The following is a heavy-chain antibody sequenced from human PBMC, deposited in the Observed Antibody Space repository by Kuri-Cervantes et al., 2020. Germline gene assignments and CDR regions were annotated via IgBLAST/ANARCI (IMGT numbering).Heavy chain of an antibody. CDR1: GFTFSSYS. D-gene: IGHD2-15*01. CDR2: ISSSSSTI. Sequence: GGSLRLSCAASGFTFSSYSMNWVRQAPGKGLEWVSYISSSSSTIYYADSVKGRFTISRDNSKNTLYLQMNSLRAEDTAVYYCAKLQVVVVVAAADYWGQGTLVTVSS. V-gene: IGHV3-48*01. CDR3: AKLQVVVVVAAADY. J-gene: IGHJ4*02.